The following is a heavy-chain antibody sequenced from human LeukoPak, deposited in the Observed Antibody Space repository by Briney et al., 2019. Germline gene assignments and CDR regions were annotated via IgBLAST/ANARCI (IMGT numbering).Heavy chain of an antibody. CDR3: ARVYCSGGSCYLDY. Sequence: SETLSLTCTVSGGSISSYYWSWIRQPPGKGLEWIGYIYYSGSTNYNPSLKSRVTISVDTSKNQFSLKLSSVTAADTAVYYCARVYCSGGSCYLDYWAREPWSPSPQ. CDR1: GGSISSYY. CDR2: IYYSGST. J-gene: IGHJ4*02. D-gene: IGHD2-15*01. V-gene: IGHV4-59*01.